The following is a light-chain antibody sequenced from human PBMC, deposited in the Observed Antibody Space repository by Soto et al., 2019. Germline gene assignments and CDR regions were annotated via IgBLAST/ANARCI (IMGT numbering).Light chain of an antibody. V-gene: IGLV1-40*01. Sequence: QPVLTQPPSVSGAPGQRVTISCTGSSSNIGAGYDVHWYQHLPGTAPKLLIYGNSNRPSGVPDRFSGSKSGTSASLAITGLQAEDEADYYCQSYDSSLTSYVFGTGTKLTVL. CDR1: SSNIGAGYD. J-gene: IGLJ1*01. CDR2: GNS. CDR3: QSYDSSLTSYV.